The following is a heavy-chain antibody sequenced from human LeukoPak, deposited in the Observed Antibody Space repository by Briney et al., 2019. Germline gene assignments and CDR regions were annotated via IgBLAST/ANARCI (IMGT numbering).Heavy chain of an antibody. D-gene: IGHD2-8*01. V-gene: IGHV4-30-2*01. CDR1: GGSISSGGYS. CDR2: IYHTDST. CDR3: ARGTSVLFDY. Sequence: SQTLSLTCAVSGGSISSGGYSWSWIRQPPGKGLEWIGNIYHTDSTYYNPSLKSRVTISVDRSKNQFSLKLSSVTAADTAVYYCARGTSVLFDYWGQGTLVTVSS. J-gene: IGHJ4*02.